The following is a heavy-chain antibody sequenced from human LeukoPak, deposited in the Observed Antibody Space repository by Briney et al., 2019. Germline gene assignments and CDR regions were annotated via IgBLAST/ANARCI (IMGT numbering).Heavy chain of an antibody. V-gene: IGHV4-30-4*01. J-gene: IGHJ4*02. CDR2: IYYSGST. Sequence: SETLSLTCTVSGGSISSGDYYWSWIRQPPGKGLERIGYIYYSGSTYYNPSLKSRVTISVDTSKNQFSLKLSSVTAADTAVYYCATLQYQYYFDYWGQGTLVTVSS. D-gene: IGHD2-2*01. CDR3: ATLQYQYYFDY. CDR1: GGSISSGDYY.